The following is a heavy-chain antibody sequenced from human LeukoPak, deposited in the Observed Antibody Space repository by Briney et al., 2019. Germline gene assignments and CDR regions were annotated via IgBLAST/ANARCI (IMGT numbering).Heavy chain of an antibody. V-gene: IGHV4-59*12. CDR3: ARDYYDSSGPGGWFDP. CDR2: IYYSGNT. CDR1: GGSISSYY. Sequence: SETLSLTCTVSGGSISSYYWSWIRQPPGKGLEWIGYIYYSGNTNYNPSLKSRVTISLDTSQNQFSLKLSSVTAADTAVYYCARDYYDSSGPGGWFDPWGQGTLVTVSS. D-gene: IGHD3-22*01. J-gene: IGHJ5*02.